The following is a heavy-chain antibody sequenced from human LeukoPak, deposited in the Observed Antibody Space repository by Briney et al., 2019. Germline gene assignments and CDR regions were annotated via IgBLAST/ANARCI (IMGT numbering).Heavy chain of an antibody. V-gene: IGHV3-11*06. Sequence: GGSLRLSCAASGFTFSDYCLSWIRQAPGKGLEWVSYISSSSSYTNYADSVKGRFTISRDNSKNTLYLQMNSLRGEDTAVYFCARDRSWLRDLDYWGQGTLVTVSS. D-gene: IGHD5-24*01. CDR2: ISSSSSYT. J-gene: IGHJ4*02. CDR1: GFTFSDYC. CDR3: ARDRSWLRDLDY.